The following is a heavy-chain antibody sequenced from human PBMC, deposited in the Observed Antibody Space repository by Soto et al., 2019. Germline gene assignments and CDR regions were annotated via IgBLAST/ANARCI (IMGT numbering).Heavy chain of an antibody. D-gene: IGHD1-26*01. CDR1: GGTFSSYA. CDR3: ARDIGGSSGGYYYYGMDV. V-gene: IGHV1-69*05. Sequence: SVKVSCKASGGTFSSYAISWVRQAPGQGLEWMGGIIPIFGTANYAQKFQGRVTITTDESTSTAYMELSSLRSEDTAVYYCARDIGGSSGGYYYYGMDVWGQGTTVTVSS. CDR2: IIPIFGTA. J-gene: IGHJ6*02.